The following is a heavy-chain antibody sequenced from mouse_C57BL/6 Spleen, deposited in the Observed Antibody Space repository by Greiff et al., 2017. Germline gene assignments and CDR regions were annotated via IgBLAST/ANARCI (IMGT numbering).Heavy chain of an antibody. CDR2: IYPGSGST. CDR3: ARRSYGSSYGYFDV. J-gene: IGHJ1*03. D-gene: IGHD1-1*01. V-gene: IGHV1-55*01. CDR1: GYTFTSYW. Sequence: VQLQQPGAELVKPGASVKMSCKASGYTFTSYWITWVKQRPGQGLEWIGDIYPGSGSTNYNEKFKSKATLTVDTSSSTAYMQLSSLTSEDSAVYYCARRSYGSSYGYFDVWGTGTTVTVSS.